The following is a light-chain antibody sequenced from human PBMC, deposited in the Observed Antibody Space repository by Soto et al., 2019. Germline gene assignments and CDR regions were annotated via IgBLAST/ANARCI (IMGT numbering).Light chain of an antibody. CDR2: RAS. CDR3: QQYCSSKWT. Sequence: EIVLTQSPGTLSLSPGERATLSCRASQSVSSSYLAWYQQKPCQAPRLLIYRASSRATGIPDRFSGSGSGTDFTLTISRLEPEDFAVYYCQQYCSSKWTFGQGTKVEIK. CDR1: QSVSSSY. J-gene: IGKJ1*01. V-gene: IGKV3-20*01.